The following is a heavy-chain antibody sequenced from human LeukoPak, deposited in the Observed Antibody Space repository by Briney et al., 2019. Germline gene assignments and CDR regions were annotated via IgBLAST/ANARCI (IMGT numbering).Heavy chain of an antibody. CDR1: GFSFSYYS. CDR3: ARDQIGSW. Sequence: GGSLRLSCAASGFSFSYYSMNWVRQTPGKGLEWISYISSSSGTIHYADSVKGRFTISRDNGKNSLYLQMNSLRDEDTAVYYCARDQIGSWWGQGTLVIVSS. D-gene: IGHD6-13*01. J-gene: IGHJ4*02. V-gene: IGHV3-48*02. CDR2: ISSSSGTI.